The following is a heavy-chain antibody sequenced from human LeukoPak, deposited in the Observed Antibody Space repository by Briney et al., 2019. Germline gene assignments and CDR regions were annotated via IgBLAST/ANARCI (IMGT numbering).Heavy chain of an antibody. CDR3: ARGLGPAGGKLFDY. J-gene: IGHJ4*02. V-gene: IGHV4-34*01. Sequence: SETLSLTCAVYGGSFSGYYWSWIRQPPGKGLEWIGSIYYSGSTYYNPSLKSRVTISADTSKNQFSLKLSSVTAADTAVYYCARGLGPAGGKLFDYWGQGTLVTVSS. CDR2: IYYSGST. D-gene: IGHD2-15*01. CDR1: GGSFSGYY.